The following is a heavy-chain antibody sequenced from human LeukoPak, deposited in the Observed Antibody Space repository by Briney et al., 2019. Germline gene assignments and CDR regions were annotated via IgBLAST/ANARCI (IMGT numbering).Heavy chain of an antibody. CDR2: INHSGST. V-gene: IGHV4-34*01. CDR3: ARRFSSGWYQNFDY. Sequence: SETLSLTCAVYGGSFSGYYWSWIRQPPGKGLEWIGEINHSGSTNYNPSLKSRVTISVDTSKNQFSLKLSSVTAADTAVYYCARRFSSGWYQNFDYWGREPWSPSPQ. D-gene: IGHD6-19*01. CDR1: GGSFSGYY. J-gene: IGHJ4*02.